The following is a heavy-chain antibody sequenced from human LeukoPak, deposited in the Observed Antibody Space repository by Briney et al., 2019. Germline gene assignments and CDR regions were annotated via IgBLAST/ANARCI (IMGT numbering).Heavy chain of an antibody. CDR3: ARAPGSAYYPYYYMDV. D-gene: IGHD6-19*01. CDR1: GGSISNYY. CDR2: IYYTGST. V-gene: IGHV4-59*01. Sequence: SETLSLTCIVSGGSISNYYWSWIRQPPGKGLEWIGYIYYTGSTNYNPSLKSRVTISVDTSKNQFSLSLNSVTAADTAEYYCARAPGSAYYPYYYMDVWGKGTTVTVSS. J-gene: IGHJ6*03.